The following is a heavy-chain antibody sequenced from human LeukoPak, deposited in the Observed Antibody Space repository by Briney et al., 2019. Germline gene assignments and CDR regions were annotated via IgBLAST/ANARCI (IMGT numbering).Heavy chain of an antibody. CDR3: TTGESMVGTTIHIRWAD. Sequence: PGGSLRLSCAASGFTFSNTWMTWVRQAPGKGLEWVGRIKSKTAGGTIDYAAPVKGRFTISRDDSKNTLYLQMNSLKTEDTAVYYCTTGESMVGTTIHIRWADWGQGTLVTVSS. CDR2: IKSKTAGGTI. D-gene: IGHD1-26*01. V-gene: IGHV3-15*01. J-gene: IGHJ4*02. CDR1: GFTFSNTW.